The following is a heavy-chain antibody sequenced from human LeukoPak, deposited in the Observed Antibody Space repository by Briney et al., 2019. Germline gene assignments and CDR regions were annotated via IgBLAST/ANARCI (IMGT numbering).Heavy chain of an antibody. CDR3: VKVSSSGWHERDYFDY. CDR2: ISSNGGST. D-gene: IGHD6-19*01. V-gene: IGHV3-64D*06. J-gene: IGHJ4*02. CDR1: GFTFSTYA. Sequence: GGSLRLSRSASGFTFSTYAMHWVRQAPGKGLEYVSAISSNGGSTYFADSVKARFSISRDNSKNTLDLQMSSLRAEDTAVYYCVKVSSSGWHERDYFDYWGQGTLVTVSS.